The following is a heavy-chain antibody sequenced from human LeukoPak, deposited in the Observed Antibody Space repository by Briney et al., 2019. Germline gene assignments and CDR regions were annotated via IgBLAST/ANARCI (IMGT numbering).Heavy chain of an antibody. Sequence: GGSLRLSCAASGFTFSNYWMSWVRQAPGKGLEWVAAISYDGSNKYYADSVKDRFTISRDNSKNTLYLHMDSLSVADTTVHYCARGRKPSGYYYYMDVWGKGTTVTV. CDR2: ISYDGSNK. CDR3: ARGRKPSGYYYYMDV. V-gene: IGHV3-30*03. J-gene: IGHJ6*03. CDR1: GFTFSNYW.